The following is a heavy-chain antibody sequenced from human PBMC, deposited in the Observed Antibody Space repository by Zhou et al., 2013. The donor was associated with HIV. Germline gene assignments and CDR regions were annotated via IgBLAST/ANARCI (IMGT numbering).Heavy chain of an antibody. D-gene: IGHD3-10*01. CDR2: ISAYNGNT. CDR3: ARDSPGSGSYYKTPQIDY. CDR1: GYTFINYG. V-gene: IGHV1-18*01. Sequence: QVQLFQSGTEMKKPGASVKVSCRASGYTFINYGISWVRQAPGQGLEWMGWISAYNGNTNYAQNLQGRVTITTDTSTSTAYMEVRSLRSDDTAVYYCARDSPGSGSYYKTPQIDYWGQERWSPSPQ. J-gene: IGHJ4*01.